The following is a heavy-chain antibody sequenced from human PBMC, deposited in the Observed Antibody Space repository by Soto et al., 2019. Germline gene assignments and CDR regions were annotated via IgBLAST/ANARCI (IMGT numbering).Heavy chain of an antibody. CDR1: GGSSSSYY. D-gene: IGHD6-6*01. CDR3: ARALDGDVIAASRNYGMDV. CDR2: VYHSGGT. V-gene: IGHV4-34*01. Sequence: SETLSLTCAVYGGSSSSYYWSWIRQPPGKGLEWIGEVYHSGGTNYNPSLKSRVTISVDRSKNQFSLKLSSVTAADTAVYYCARALDGDVIAASRNYGMDVWGQGTTVTSP. J-gene: IGHJ6*02.